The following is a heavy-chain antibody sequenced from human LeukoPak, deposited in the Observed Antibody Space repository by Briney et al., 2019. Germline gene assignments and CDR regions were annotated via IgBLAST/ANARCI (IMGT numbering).Heavy chain of an antibody. D-gene: IGHD2-21*02. J-gene: IGHJ3*02. Sequence: PGGSLRLSCAASGFTFSSYAMSWVRQAPGKGLEWVSAISGSGGSPYYADSVKGRFTISRDNSKNTLYLQMNSLRAEDTAVYYCAKTPCGGDCYSYAFDIWGQGTMVTVSS. V-gene: IGHV3-23*01. CDR2: ISGSGGSP. CDR1: GFTFSSYA. CDR3: AKTPCGGDCYSYAFDI.